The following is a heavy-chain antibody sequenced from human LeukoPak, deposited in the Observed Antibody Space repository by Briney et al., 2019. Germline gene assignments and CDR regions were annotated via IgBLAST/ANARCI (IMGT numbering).Heavy chain of an antibody. V-gene: IGHV3-23*01. J-gene: IGHJ4*01. D-gene: IGHD2-2*01. CDR3: AKDPRGAGVPADDY. CDR1: GFTFSSYA. Sequence: PAGGSLRLSCAASGFTFSSYAMSWVRQAPGKGLEWVSTINGGGVNTHYADSVGGRFTISRDNSKNTLFLQMNSLRDEDTAVYYCAKDPRGAGVPADDYWGQGTLVTVSS. CDR2: INGGGVNT.